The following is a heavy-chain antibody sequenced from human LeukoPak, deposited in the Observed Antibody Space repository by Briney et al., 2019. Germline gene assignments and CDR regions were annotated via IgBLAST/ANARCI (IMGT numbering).Heavy chain of an antibody. V-gene: IGHV1-2*02. CDR1: GYTLTGYY. Sequence: ASVKVSCKASGYTLTGYYMHWVRQAPGQGLEWMGWINPNSGGTNYAQKFQGRVTMTRDTSISTAYMELSRLRSDDTAVYYCARSQYCSSTSCQPPNFDYWAREPWSPSPQ. CDR2: INPNSGGT. J-gene: IGHJ4*02. CDR3: ARSQYCSSTSCQPPNFDY. D-gene: IGHD2-2*01.